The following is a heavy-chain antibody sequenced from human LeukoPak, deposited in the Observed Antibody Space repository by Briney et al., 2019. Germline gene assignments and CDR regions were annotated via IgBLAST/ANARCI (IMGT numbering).Heavy chain of an antibody. V-gene: IGHV3-74*01. J-gene: IGHJ4*02. Sequence: PGGSLRLSCATSGFTFSTFWMPWVRQAPGKGLVWVSRINHDGSSTNYADSVKGRFTISRDNAKNTLYLQMNSLRAEDTAVYYCVRDWGYDSSGYWQKYFDTWGQGTLVTVSS. CDR1: GFTFSTFW. D-gene: IGHD3-22*01. CDR2: INHDGSST. CDR3: VRDWGYDSSGYWQKYFDT.